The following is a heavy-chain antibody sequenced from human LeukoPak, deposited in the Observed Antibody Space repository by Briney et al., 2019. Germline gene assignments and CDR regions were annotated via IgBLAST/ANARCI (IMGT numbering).Heavy chain of an antibody. CDR2: MNPNSGNT. V-gene: IGHV1-8*01. CDR3: ARGPNYYDSSGYYVPPYYYYGMDV. J-gene: IGHJ6*02. CDR1: GYTFTSYD. Sequence: ASVKVSCKASGYTFTSYDINWVRQATGQGLEWMGWMNPNSGNTGYAQKFQGRVTMTRNTSISTAYMELSSLRSEDTAVYYCARGPNYYDSSGYYVPPYYYYGMDVWGQGTTATVSS. D-gene: IGHD3-22*01.